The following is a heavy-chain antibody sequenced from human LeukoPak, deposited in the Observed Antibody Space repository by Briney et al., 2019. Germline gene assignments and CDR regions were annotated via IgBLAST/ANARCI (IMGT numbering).Heavy chain of an antibody. CDR1: GFTFSTFA. D-gene: IGHD6-19*01. Sequence: GGSLRLPCAASGFTFSTFAMHWVRQAPGKGLEWVAVISYDGNNKYYADSVKGRFTISGDNSKNTLYLQMNSLRVEDTAVYYCARDHGSSGWYETVDYWGQGTLVTVSS. J-gene: IGHJ4*02. CDR2: ISYDGNNK. V-gene: IGHV3-30-3*01. CDR3: ARDHGSSGWYETVDY.